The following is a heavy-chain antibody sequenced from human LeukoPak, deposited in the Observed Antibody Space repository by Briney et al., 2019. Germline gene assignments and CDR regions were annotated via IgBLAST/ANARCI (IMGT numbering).Heavy chain of an antibody. V-gene: IGHV3-21*01. Sequence: PGGSLRLSCAASGFTFSSYSMNWVRQAPGKGLEWVSSISSSSSYIYYADSVKGRFTISRDNAKNSLYLQMNSLRAEDTAVYYCARNFWPGTTVPFDYWGQGTLVTVSS. CDR2: ISSSSSYI. J-gene: IGHJ4*02. CDR3: ARNFWPGTTVPFDY. D-gene: IGHD1-1*01. CDR1: GFTFSSYS.